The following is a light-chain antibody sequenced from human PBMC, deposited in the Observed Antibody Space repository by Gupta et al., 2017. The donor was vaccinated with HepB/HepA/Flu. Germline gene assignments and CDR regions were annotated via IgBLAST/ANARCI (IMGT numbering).Light chain of an antibody. CDR1: SSNIGAGYD. J-gene: IGLJ2*01. V-gene: IGLV1-40*01. Sequence: QSVLTQPPSVAGAPGQRVTIPCTASSSNIGAGYDVHWYQQLPGTAPKPIIYRNSNRASGVPDRFSGSKSGTSASLAITGLQAEDEADYYCQSYDSSLSGSRVFGGGTKLTVL. CDR3: QSYDSSLSGSRV. CDR2: RNS.